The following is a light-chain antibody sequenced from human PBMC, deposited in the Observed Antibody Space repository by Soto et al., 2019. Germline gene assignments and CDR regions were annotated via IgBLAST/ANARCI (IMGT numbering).Light chain of an antibody. Sequence: QSVLTQPASVSGSLGQSITVSCTGTSSDVGAYDYVSWYQQHPGKAPKLIIYEVSNRPSGVSNRFSGSKSGNTASLIISGLQADDEADYYCSSFRSGNTHYVFRTGTKVTVL. CDR2: EVS. CDR3: SSFRSGNTHYV. V-gene: IGLV2-14*01. J-gene: IGLJ1*01. CDR1: SSDVGAYDY.